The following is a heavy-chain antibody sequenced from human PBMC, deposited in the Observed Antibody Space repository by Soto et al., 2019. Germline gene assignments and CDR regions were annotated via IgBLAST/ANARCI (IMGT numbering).Heavy chain of an antibody. J-gene: IGHJ5*02. CDR1: VGSISRFY. Sequence: QVQLQESGPGLWKPSETLALTCAVSVGSISRFYWRWLRQPPGKGLEWIGYIYSIGSATYNPNYTASLQGRVTISVDTSKNQVSLNLTSGTGADTAVYFCARYGAGWGQLTTGKYNWFDPWSQGTLVTVSS. CDR3: ARYGAGWGQLTTGKYNWFDP. CDR2: IYSIGSA. D-gene: IGHD2-21*02. V-gene: IGHV4-59*01.